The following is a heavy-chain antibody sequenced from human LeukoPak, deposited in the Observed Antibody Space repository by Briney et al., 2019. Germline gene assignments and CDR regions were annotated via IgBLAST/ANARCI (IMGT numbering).Heavy chain of an antibody. CDR2: IYYSGST. D-gene: IGHD5-24*01. CDR3: ARTWRWLQHFDY. CDR1: GGSISSSSYY. V-gene: IGHV4-39*07. Sequence: PSETLSLTCTVSGGSISSSSYYWGWIRQPPGKGLEWIGSIYYSGSTYYSPSLKSRVTISVDTSKNQFSLKLSSVTAADTAVYYCARTWRWLQHFDYWGQGTLVTVSS. J-gene: IGHJ4*02.